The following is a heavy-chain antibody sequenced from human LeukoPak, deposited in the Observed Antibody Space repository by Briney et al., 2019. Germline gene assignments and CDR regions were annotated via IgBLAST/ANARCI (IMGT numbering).Heavy chain of an antibody. CDR3: ARRRGYSSSWFANNWFDP. J-gene: IGHJ5*02. Sequence: KSSETLSLTCAVYGGSFSGYYWSWIRQPPGKGLEWIGEINHSGSTKYNPSLKSRVTISVDTSKNQFSLKLSSVTAADTAVYYCARRRGYSSSWFANNWFDPWGQGTLVTVSS. CDR2: INHSGST. D-gene: IGHD6-13*01. V-gene: IGHV4-34*01. CDR1: GGSFSGYY.